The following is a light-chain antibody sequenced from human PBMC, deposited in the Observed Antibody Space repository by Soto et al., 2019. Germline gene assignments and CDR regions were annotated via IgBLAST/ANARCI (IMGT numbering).Light chain of an antibody. CDR1: NIGSKS. CDR3: QVWDSSSDHPGVV. V-gene: IGLV3-21*04. Sequence: SSELTQPPSVSVAPGKTARITCGGNNIGSKSVHWYQQKPGQAPVLVIYYDSDRPSGIPERFSGSNSGNTATLTISRVEAGEEADYCCQVWDSSSDHPGVVFGGGTKLTVL. J-gene: IGLJ2*01. CDR2: YDS.